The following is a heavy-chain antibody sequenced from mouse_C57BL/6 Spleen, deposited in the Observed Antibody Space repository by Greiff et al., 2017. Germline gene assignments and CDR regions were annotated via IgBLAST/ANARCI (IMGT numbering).Heavy chain of an antibody. J-gene: IGHJ3*01. CDR2: IGPGSGST. D-gene: IGHD2-4*01. V-gene: IGHV1-77*01. Sequence: QLQQSGAELVKPGASVKISCKACGYTFPDHYINWVKQRPGQGLEWIGKIGPGSGSTYYNEKFKGKATLTADKSSSTAYMQLSSLTSEDSAVYFCANYDYDGGFAYWGRGTLVTVSA. CDR3: ANYDYDGGFAY. CDR1: GYTFPDHY.